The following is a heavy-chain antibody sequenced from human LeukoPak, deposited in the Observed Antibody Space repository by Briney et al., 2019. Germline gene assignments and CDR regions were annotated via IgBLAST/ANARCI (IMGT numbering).Heavy chain of an antibody. J-gene: IGHJ4*02. Sequence: PGRSLRLSCTTSGFTFGDHAMGWVRQAPGKGLEWVGFIRTKAYGGTTEPAASVKGRFTISRDDSKNTLYLQMNSLKTEDTAVYYCTTPARWEILIDYWGQGTLVTVSS. CDR3: TTPARWEILIDY. CDR2: IRTKAYGGTT. D-gene: IGHD1-26*01. V-gene: IGHV3-49*04. CDR1: GFTFGDHA.